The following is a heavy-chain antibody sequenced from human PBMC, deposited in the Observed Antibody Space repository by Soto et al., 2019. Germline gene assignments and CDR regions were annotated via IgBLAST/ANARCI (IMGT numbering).Heavy chain of an antibody. CDR1: GYSFTSYW. D-gene: IGHD6-13*01. J-gene: IGHJ5*02. CDR3: ARGHTSSSWYVSGNWFDP. V-gene: IGHV5-10-1*01. CDR2: IDPSDSYT. Sequence: GESLKISCKGSGYSFTSYWISWVRQMPGKGLEWMGRIDPSDSYTNYSPSFQGHVTISADKSISTAYLQWSSLKASDTAMFYFARGHTSSSWYVSGNWFDPWGQGTLVTVSS.